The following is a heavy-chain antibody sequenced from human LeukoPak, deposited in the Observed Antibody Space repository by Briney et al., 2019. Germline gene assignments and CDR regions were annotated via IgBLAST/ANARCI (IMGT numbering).Heavy chain of an antibody. D-gene: IGHD3-3*01. CDR3: ASSDFWSGYDDY. CDR2: IYTSGST. V-gene: IGHV4-61*02. J-gene: IGHJ4*02. Sequence: SETLSLTCTVSGGSISSGSYYWSWIRQPAGKGLEWIGRIYTSGSTNYNPSLKSRVTISVDTSKNQFSLKLSSVTAADTAVYYCASSDFWSGYDDYWGQGTLVTVSS. CDR1: GGSISSGSYY.